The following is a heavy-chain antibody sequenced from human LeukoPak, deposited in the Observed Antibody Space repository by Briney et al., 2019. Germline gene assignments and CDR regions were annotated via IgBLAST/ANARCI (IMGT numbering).Heavy chain of an antibody. CDR1: GFTFTDYF. CDR3: ARGKVTMVRGVRSYYYGMDV. D-gene: IGHD3-10*01. Sequence: ASVKVSCKASGFTFTDYFIYWVRQAPGQGLEWMGWINPNSGGTKYGQNFQGRVTMTRDTSISTAYMELSSLRSEDTAVYYCARGKVTMVRGVRSYYYGMDVWGQGTTVTVSS. J-gene: IGHJ6*02. CDR2: INPNSGGT. V-gene: IGHV1-2*02.